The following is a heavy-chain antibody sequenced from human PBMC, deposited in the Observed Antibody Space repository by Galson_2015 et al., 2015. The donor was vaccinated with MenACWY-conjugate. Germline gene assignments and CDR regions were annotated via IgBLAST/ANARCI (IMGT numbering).Heavy chain of an antibody. V-gene: IGHV3-53*01. D-gene: IGHD6-6*01. CDR3: ATTGGSSLDF. CDR1: GFTVSSNY. Sequence: SLRLSCAASGFTVSSNYMTWARRAPGKGLEWVSILHGDGRTYYAESVRGRFSISRDNSKNTLYLQMNSLRAEDTAVYYCATTGGSSLDFWGQGTLVTVSS. J-gene: IGHJ4*02. CDR2: LHGDGRT.